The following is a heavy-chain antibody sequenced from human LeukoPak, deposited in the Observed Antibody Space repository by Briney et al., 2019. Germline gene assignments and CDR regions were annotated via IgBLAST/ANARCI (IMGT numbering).Heavy chain of an antibody. V-gene: IGHV3-20*04. CDR3: ARDRLVVAATFVDY. Sequence: GGSLRLSCAASGFTFDDYGMSWVRQAPGKGLEWVSGINWNGGSTGYADSVKGRFTISRDNAKNSLYLQMNSLRAEDTALYYCARDRLVVAATFVDYWGQGTLVTVSS. J-gene: IGHJ4*02. D-gene: IGHD2-15*01. CDR2: INWNGGST. CDR1: GFTFDDYG.